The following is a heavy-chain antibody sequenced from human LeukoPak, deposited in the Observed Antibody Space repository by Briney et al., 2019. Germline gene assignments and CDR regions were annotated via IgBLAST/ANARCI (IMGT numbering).Heavy chain of an antibody. D-gene: IGHD6-19*01. CDR2: INEDGSEK. CDR3: AKYETWTSGRYFDY. J-gene: IGHJ4*02. V-gene: IGHV3-7*03. CDR1: GFTFTSYW. Sequence: PGGSLRLSCVASGFTFTSYWMSWVRQAPGKGLEWVANINEDGSEKYYVDSVKGRFTISRDNAKNSLYLQLDSLRAEDTALYYCAKYETWTSGRYFDYWGQGTLVTVSS.